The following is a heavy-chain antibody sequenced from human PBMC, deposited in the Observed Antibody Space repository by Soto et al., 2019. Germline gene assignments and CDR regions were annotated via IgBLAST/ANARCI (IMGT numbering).Heavy chain of an antibody. J-gene: IGHJ3*02. CDR3: ARVSEQWLDGGLAFDI. D-gene: IGHD6-19*01. CDR1: GFTFSSYA. Sequence: GGSLRLSCAASGFTFSSYAMHWVRQAPGKGLEWVAVISYDGSNKYYADSVKGRFTISRDNSKNTLYLQMNSLRAEDTAVYYCARVSEQWLDGGLAFDIWGQGTMVTVSS. V-gene: IGHV3-30-3*01. CDR2: ISYDGSNK.